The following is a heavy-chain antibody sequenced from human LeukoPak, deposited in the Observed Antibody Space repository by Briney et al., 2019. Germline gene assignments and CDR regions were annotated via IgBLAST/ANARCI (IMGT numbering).Heavy chain of an antibody. Sequence: SVKVSCKASGGTFSSYAIGWVRQAPGQGLEWMGGIIPIFGTANYAQKFQGRVTITADESTSTAYMELSSLRSEDTAVYYCARELDIAVAGHYYYYGMDVWGQGTTVTVSS. V-gene: IGHV1-69*13. J-gene: IGHJ6*02. CDR2: IIPIFGTA. CDR1: GGTFSSYA. CDR3: ARELDIAVAGHYYYYGMDV. D-gene: IGHD6-19*01.